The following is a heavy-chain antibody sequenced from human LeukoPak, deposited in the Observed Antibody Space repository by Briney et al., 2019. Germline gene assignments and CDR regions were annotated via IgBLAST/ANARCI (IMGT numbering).Heavy chain of an antibody. Sequence: ASVKVSCKASGYTFTSYGITWVRQAPGQGLEWMGWISGYNGNTNYAQKFQGRVTMTTDTSTDTAYMELRSLRSDDTAVYYCVRLYCSGGNCYSGYIKEFDYWGQGILVTVSS. J-gene: IGHJ4*02. V-gene: IGHV1-18*01. CDR1: GYTFTSYG. CDR2: ISGYNGNT. CDR3: VRLYCSGGNCYSGYIKEFDY. D-gene: IGHD2-15*01.